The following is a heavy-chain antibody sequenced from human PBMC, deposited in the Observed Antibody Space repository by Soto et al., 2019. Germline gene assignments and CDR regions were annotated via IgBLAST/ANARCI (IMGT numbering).Heavy chain of an antibody. V-gene: IGHV1-2*02. CDR1: GYTFTGYY. CDR2: INPNSGGT. D-gene: IGHD1-26*01. J-gene: IGHJ6*02. Sequence: EASVKVSCKASGYTFTGYYMHWVRQAPGQGLEWMGWINPNSGGTNYAQKFQGRVTMTRDTSISTAYMELSRLRSDDTAVYYCARGSGSYSYYYYYGMDVWGQGTTVTVSS. CDR3: ARGSGSYSYYYYYGMDV.